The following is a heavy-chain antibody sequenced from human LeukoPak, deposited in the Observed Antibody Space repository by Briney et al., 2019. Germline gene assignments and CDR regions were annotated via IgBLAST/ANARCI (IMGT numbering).Heavy chain of an antibody. J-gene: IGHJ4*02. V-gene: IGHV4-34*01. Sequence: SETLSLTCAVYGGSFSGYYWSWIRQPPGKGLEWIGEINHSGSTNYNPSLKSRVTISVDTSKNRFSLKLSSVTAADTAVYYCARQKSGYDFGDFDYWGQETLVTVSS. CDR3: ARQKSGYDFGDFDY. CDR2: INHSGST. D-gene: IGHD5-12*01. CDR1: GGSFSGYY.